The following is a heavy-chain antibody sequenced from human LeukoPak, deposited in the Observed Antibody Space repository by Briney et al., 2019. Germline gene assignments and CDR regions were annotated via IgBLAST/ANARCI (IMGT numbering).Heavy chain of an antibody. CDR1: GFTVSSNY. CDR3: ARGDSGSSWALDY. J-gene: IGHJ4*02. V-gene: IGHV3-53*01. Sequence: GGSLRLSCAASGFTVSSNYMSWVRQAPGKGLEWVSVIYSGGSTYYADSVKGRFTISRDNSKNTLYLQMNSLRAEDTAVYYCARGDSGSSWALDYWGQGTLVTVSS. D-gene: IGHD1-26*01. CDR2: IYSGGST.